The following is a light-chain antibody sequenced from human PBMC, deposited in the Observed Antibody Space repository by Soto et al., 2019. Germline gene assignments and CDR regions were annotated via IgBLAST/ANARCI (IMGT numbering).Light chain of an antibody. CDR2: DGT. J-gene: IGKJ4*01. CDR3: HQYFNPRT. CDR1: QHISDY. V-gene: IGKV1-33*01. Sequence: DTRFTQSPSSLSASVGDRVTITCQASQHISDYLNWYQQKPGKAPKLLIYDGTKLETGVPSRFSGSGSGTEFTFTISSLQPEDTATYYCHQYFNPRTFGGGTKV.